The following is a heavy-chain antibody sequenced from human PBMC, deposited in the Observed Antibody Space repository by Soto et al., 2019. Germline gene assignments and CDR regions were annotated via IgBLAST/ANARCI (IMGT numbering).Heavy chain of an antibody. CDR1: GGTFSSYA. Sequence: SVKVSCNASGGTFSSYAISWVRQAPGQGLKWMGGIIPIFGTANYAQKLQGRVTITADESTSTAYMELSSRRSEGPAVHYCARLVATVITRYCTHVWCKGTNGTLSS. V-gene: IGHV1-69*01. D-gene: IGHD5-12*01. J-gene: IGHJ6*04. CDR2: IIPIFGTA. CDR3: ARLVATVITRYCTHV.